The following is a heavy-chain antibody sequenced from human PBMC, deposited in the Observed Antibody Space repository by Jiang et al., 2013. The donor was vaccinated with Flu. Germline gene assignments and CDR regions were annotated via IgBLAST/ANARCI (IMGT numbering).Heavy chain of an antibody. D-gene: IGHD3-10*01. CDR3: ARDYYTSGFDY. V-gene: IGHV1-3*01. Sequence: SGAEVKKPGASVTLSCKTSGYAFTTYAIQWVRLAPGQGLEWMGWISAGSGDPKYSQQFQGRVTITWDTSASTVYMNLSNLRSEDTAIYYCARDYYTSGFDYWGQGALVTVSS. CDR2: ISAGSGDP. CDR1: GYAFTTYA. J-gene: IGHJ4*02.